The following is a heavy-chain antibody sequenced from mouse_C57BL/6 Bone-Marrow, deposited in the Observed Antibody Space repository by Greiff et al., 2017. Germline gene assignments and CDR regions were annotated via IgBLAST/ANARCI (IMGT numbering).Heavy chain of an antibody. D-gene: IGHD2-4*01. CDR2: IDPENGDT. Sequence: EVQLQQSGAELVRPGASVKLSCTASGFNIKDDYMHWVKQRPEQGLEWIGWIDPENGDTEYASKFQGKATITADTSSNTAYLQLSILTSEDTAVYYCTTGGIYYDYERDYWGQGTTLTVSS. CDR1: GFNIKDDY. J-gene: IGHJ2*01. CDR3: TTGGIYYDYERDY. V-gene: IGHV14-4*01.